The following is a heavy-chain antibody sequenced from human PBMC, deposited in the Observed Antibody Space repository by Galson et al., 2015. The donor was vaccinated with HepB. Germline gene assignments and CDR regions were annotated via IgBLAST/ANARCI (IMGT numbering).Heavy chain of an antibody. CDR2: ISSMSSII. CDR1: GFTFNTHS. D-gene: IGHD7-27*01. CDR3: ARSRMWGLDY. J-gene: IGHJ4*02. V-gene: IGHV3-48*02. Sequence: SLRLSCAASGFTFNTHSMNWVRQVPGKGLEWVSYISSMSSIISYADSVKGRFTISRDNGKNSVYLQMNSLRDEDTAVYFCARSRMWGLDYWGQGILVAVSS.